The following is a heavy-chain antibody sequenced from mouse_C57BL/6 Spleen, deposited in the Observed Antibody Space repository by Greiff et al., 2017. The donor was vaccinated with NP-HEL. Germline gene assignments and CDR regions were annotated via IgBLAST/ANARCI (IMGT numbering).Heavy chain of an antibody. J-gene: IGHJ2*01. V-gene: IGHV3-6*01. CDR1: GYSITSGYY. Sequence: EVKLMESGPGLVKPSQSLSLTCSVTGYSITSGYYWNWIRPLPGNQLEWMGYISYDGSNNYNPSLKNRISITRGTSKNQFFLKLNSVTTEDTATYYCARIYYYGSSYLFDYWGQGTTLTVSS. D-gene: IGHD1-1*01. CDR3: ARIYYYGSSYLFDY. CDR2: ISYDGSN.